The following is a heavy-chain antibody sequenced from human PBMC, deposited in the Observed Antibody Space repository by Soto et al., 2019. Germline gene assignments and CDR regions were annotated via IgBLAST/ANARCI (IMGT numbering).Heavy chain of an antibody. Sequence: QVQLQQWGAGLLKPSETLSLTCAVYGVSFSGYFWSWIRQPPGKGLEWIGEINHSGSTNYNPSLKSRGTISVDTSKNLFSLKLSSVTAADTAVYYCARGLACSGGSCYRAPALGAFDIWGQGTLVTVSS. CDR1: GVSFSGYF. D-gene: IGHD2-15*01. V-gene: IGHV4-34*01. J-gene: IGHJ3*02. CDR3: ARGLACSGGSCYRAPALGAFDI. CDR2: INHSGST.